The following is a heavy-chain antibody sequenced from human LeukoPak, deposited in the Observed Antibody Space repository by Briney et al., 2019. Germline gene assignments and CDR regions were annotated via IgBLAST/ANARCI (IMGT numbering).Heavy chain of an antibody. CDR2: IYYSGST. CDR1: GGSISSYY. Sequence: KTSETLSLTCTVSGGSISSYYWSWTRQPPGKGLEWIGYIYYSGSTNYSPSLKSRVTISVDTSKNQFSLKLSSVTAADTAVYYCARQPLVRGTTYGMDVWGQGTTVTVSS. V-gene: IGHV4-59*08. J-gene: IGHJ6*02. CDR3: ARQPLVRGTTYGMDV. D-gene: IGHD2-2*01.